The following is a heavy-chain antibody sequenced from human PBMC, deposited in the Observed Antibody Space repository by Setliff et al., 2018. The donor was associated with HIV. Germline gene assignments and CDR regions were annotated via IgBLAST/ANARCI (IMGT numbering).Heavy chain of an antibody. D-gene: IGHD3-3*01. CDR2: INHRGKT. V-gene: IGHV4-34*01. CDR3: ARGFTIFGVGFSADPTGNWFDP. J-gene: IGHJ5*02. Sequence: SETLSLTCAVYGGSFSGFYWSWIRQAPGKGLEWIGEINHRGKTNYNPSLKSRITLSVDTSENQFALKLASVTAADTAVYYCARGFTIFGVGFSADPTGNWFDPWGQGTLVTVSS. CDR1: GGSFSGFY.